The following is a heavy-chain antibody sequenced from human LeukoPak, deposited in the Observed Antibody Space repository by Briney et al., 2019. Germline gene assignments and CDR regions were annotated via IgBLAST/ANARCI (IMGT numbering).Heavy chain of an antibody. CDR1: GFTFSSYA. CDR3: SKSPYYYCSGLYYFYY. J-gene: IGHJ4*02. CDR2: VSGSGGST. D-gene: IGHD3-10*01. V-gene: IGHV3-23*01. Sequence: GGSLRLSCAASGFTFSSYAMSWVRQAPGKGLGWVSAVSGSGGSTYYADSVKGRFTISRDNSKNTLYLQINSLRAEDTAVYYCSKSPYYYCSGLYYFYYWGQGTLVTVSS.